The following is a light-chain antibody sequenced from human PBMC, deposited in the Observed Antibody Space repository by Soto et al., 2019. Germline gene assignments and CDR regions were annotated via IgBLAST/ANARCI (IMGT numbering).Light chain of an antibody. Sequence: EIVLTQSTGALSLSPGERATLSCRASQSVSSNYLAWYQQRPGQAPRLLIYGASSRATGIPDRFSGSGSGTDFTLTISRLEPEDFAVYYCQQYGSWTFGQGTKVEIK. CDR2: GAS. CDR3: QQYGSWT. J-gene: IGKJ1*01. V-gene: IGKV3-20*01. CDR1: QSVSSNY.